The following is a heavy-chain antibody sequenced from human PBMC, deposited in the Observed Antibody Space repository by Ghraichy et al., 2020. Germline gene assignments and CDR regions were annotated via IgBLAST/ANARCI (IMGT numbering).Heavy chain of an antibody. CDR2: ISTITDTI. V-gene: IGHV3-48*02. D-gene: IGHD2-15*01. CDR3: ARDLTYCSGGSCSGWFDP. J-gene: IGHJ5*02. Sequence: LSLTCAASGFTFSAYDMNWVRQAPGKGLQWISYISTITDTIYYEDSVKGRFTISRDNAKNSLFLQMNSLRDEDTAVYYCARDLTYCSGGSCSGWFDPWGQGTLVTVSS. CDR1: GFTFSAYD.